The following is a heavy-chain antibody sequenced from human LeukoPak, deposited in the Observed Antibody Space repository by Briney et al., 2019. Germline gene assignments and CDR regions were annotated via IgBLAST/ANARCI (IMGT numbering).Heavy chain of an antibody. J-gene: IGHJ4*02. D-gene: IGHD6-13*01. CDR1: GGSLSSYD. CDR2: FYTSGST. V-gene: IGHV4-4*07. Sequence: SETLSLTCTVSGGSLSSYDWSWVRQPAGKGPEWIGRFYTSGSTNYNPSLKSRVTMSVDTSKNLFPLNLSSVTAADTAVYYCARGRDSSSFGAGYWGQGTLVTVSS. CDR3: ARGRDSSSFGAGY.